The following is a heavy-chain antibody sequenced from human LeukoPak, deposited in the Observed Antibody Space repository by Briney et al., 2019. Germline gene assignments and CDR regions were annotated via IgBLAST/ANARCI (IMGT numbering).Heavy chain of an antibody. D-gene: IGHD5-12*01. CDR2: ISGSGGST. CDR3: AKVGSVVATTYTVYYFDY. J-gene: IGHJ4*02. V-gene: IGHV3-23*01. Sequence: GGSLRPSCAASGFTFGDYGMSWVRQAPGKGLEWVSAISGSGGSTYYADSVKGRFTISRDNSKNTLYLQMNSLRAEDTAVYYCAKVGSVVATTYTVYYFDYWGQGTLVTVSS. CDR1: GFTFGDYG.